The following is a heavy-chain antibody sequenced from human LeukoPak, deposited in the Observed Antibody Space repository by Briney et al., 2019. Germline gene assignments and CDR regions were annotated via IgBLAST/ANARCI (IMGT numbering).Heavy chain of an antibody. V-gene: IGHV3-21*01. D-gene: IGHD2-2*01. Sequence: GGSLRLSCAASGFTFSSYSMNWVRQAPGNGLEWVSSISSSSSYIYYADSVKGRFTISRDNAKNSLYLQTNSLRAEDTAVYYCARDEATAAYWGQGTLVTVSS. CDR3: ARDEATAAY. CDR2: ISSSSSYI. CDR1: GFTFSSYS. J-gene: IGHJ4*02.